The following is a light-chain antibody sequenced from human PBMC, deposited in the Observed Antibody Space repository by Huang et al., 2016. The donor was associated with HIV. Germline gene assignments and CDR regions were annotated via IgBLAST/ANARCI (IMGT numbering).Light chain of an antibody. CDR3: QQSYSNPPT. CDR2: AAS. Sequence: DIQMTQSPSSLSASVGDTVTITCRASQSISASLNWYQQKPGKAPKLLIYAASSLRNEVPSRFSGGGSGTGFTRTISSLQPEDLAIYYCQQSYSNPPTFGQGTKVDIK. V-gene: IGKV1-39*01. CDR1: QSISAS. J-gene: IGKJ1*01.